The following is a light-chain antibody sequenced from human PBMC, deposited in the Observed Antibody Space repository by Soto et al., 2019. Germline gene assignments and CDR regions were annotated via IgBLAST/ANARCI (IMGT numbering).Light chain of an antibody. CDR1: QSVYSS. V-gene: IGKV3-15*01. Sequence: ETVMTQSPATLSVSPGERATLSCRASQSVYSSLAWYQQKPGQAPRLLIYGASTRATGIPARFSGSGSGTEFTLTISRLQSEEFAVYYCQQYNNWPPWTFGQGTKVDIK. CDR2: GAS. J-gene: IGKJ1*01. CDR3: QQYNNWPPWT.